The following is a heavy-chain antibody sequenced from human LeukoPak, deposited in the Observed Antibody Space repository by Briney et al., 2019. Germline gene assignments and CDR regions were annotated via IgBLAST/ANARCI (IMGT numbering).Heavy chain of an antibody. CDR2: TYYRSKWYN. CDR1: GDSVSSNSAA. CDR3: VRVGYAYGPVGNWFDP. J-gene: IGHJ5*02. Sequence: SQTLSLTCAISGDSVSSNSAAWNWIRQSPSRGLEWLGRTYYRSKWYNDYAVSVKSRITFNPDTSKNHFSLQLNSVTPEDTAVYYCVRVGYAYGPVGNWFDPWGQGALVTVSS. D-gene: IGHD5-18*01. V-gene: IGHV6-1*01.